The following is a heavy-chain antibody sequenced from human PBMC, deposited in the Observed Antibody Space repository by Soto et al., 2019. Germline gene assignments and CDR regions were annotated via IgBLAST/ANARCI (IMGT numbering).Heavy chain of an antibody. V-gene: IGHV3-33*01. D-gene: IGHD6-13*01. J-gene: IGHJ4*02. CDR2: LWYDGSNK. Sequence: QVQLVESGGGVVQPGRSLRLSCAASGFTFSSYGMHWVRRAPGKGLEWVAVLWYDGSNKYYADSVKGRFTISRDNSKNTLYLQMNSLRAEDTAVYYCARGRSSSWNYYFDHWGQGTLVTVSS. CDR3: ARGRSSSWNYYFDH. CDR1: GFTFSSYG.